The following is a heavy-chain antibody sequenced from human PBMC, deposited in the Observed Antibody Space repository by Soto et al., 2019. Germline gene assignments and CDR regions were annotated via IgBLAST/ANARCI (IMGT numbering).Heavy chain of an antibody. Sequence: QVQLVQSGADVKKPGSSVTVSCKASGGTFSSYAISWVRQAPGQGLEWVGGIIPRFGTANYAQKFQGRVTITADESTSTAYMELSSLRSEDTAMYYCAKVKYDSSGYYRNFDYWGQGTLVTVSS. CDR3: AKVKYDSSGYYRNFDY. V-gene: IGHV1-69*01. CDR1: GGTFSSYA. D-gene: IGHD3-22*01. J-gene: IGHJ4*02. CDR2: IIPRFGTA.